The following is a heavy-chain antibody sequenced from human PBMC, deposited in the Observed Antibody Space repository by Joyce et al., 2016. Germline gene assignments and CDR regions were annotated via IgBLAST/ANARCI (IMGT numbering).Heavy chain of an antibody. J-gene: IGHJ4*02. V-gene: IGHV4-34*01. D-gene: IGHD4-11*01. CDR1: GGSFSGYY. CDR3: ARGLSAFDYSNYAGYDY. CDR2: INHSGST. Sequence: QVQLQQWGAGLLKPSETLSLTCAVYGGSFSGYYWSWIRQPPGKGLEWIGEINHSGSTKYNPSLESRVTISVDTSKNQFSRRLSSVTAADTAVYYCARGLSAFDYSNYAGYDYWGQGTLVTVSS.